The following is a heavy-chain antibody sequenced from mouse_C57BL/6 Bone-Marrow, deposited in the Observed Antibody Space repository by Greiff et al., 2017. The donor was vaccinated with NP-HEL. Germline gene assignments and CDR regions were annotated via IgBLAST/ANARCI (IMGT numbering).Heavy chain of an antibody. V-gene: IGHV1-19*01. CDR2: INPYNGGT. CDR3: ARGPGSLCDY. Sequence: VQLQQSGPVLVKPGASVKMSCKASGYTFTDYYMNWVKQSHGKSLEWIGVINPYNGGTSYNQKFKGKATLTVDKSSSTAYMELNSLTSEDSAVYYCARGPGSLCDYWGQGTTLTVSS. J-gene: IGHJ2*01. CDR1: GYTFTDYY. D-gene: IGHD3-2*02.